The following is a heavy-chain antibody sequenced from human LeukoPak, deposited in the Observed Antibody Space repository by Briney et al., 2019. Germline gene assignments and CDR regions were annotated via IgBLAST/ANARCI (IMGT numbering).Heavy chain of an antibody. V-gene: IGHV2-70*11. D-gene: IGHD6-13*01. CDR3: ARMILGYSSSWGND. Sequence: SGPTLVNPTQTLTLTCTFSGFSLSTSGMCVSWIRQPPGKALEWLARIDWDDDKYYSTSLKTRLTISKDTSKNQVVLTMTNMDPVDTATYYCARMILGYSSSWGNDWGQGTLVTVSS. CDR1: GFSLSTSGMC. CDR2: IDWDDDK. J-gene: IGHJ4*02.